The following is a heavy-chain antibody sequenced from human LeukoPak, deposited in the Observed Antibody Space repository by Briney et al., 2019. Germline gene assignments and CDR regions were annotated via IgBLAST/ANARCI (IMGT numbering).Heavy chain of an antibody. J-gene: IGHJ5*02. Sequence: PGGSLRLSCAASGFTFSSYAMSWVRQAPGKGLEWVSAISGSGGSTYYADSVKGRFAISRDNSKDTLYLQMNSLRAEDTAVYYCAKDFHDPGIAVAGTGWFDPWGQGTLVTVSS. D-gene: IGHD6-19*01. CDR2: ISGSGGST. CDR1: GFTFSSYA. V-gene: IGHV3-23*01. CDR3: AKDFHDPGIAVAGTGWFDP.